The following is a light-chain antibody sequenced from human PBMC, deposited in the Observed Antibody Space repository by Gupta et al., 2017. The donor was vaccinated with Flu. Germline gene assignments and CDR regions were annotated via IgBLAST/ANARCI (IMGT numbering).Light chain of an antibody. CDR3: SSDTSSSTLVV. V-gene: IGLV2-14*01. CDR2: ELS. CDR1: SSDVGGYNY. J-gene: IGLJ3*02. Sequence: QSALTQPASVSGSPGESITISCTGTSSDVGGYNYVSCYQQHPGNAPKLMIYELSNRPSGVSNRFSGYTSRNTASLTSSGLQAEDEADYYCSSDTSSSTLVVFGGGTKLTVL.